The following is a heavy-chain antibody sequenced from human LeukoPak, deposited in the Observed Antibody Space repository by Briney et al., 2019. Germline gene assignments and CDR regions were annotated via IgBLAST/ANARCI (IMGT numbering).Heavy chain of an antibody. CDR2: INPSSGGT. V-gene: IGHV1-2*02. CDR3: ARQSTSGSYRLDY. CDR1: GYSFTGYY. J-gene: IGHJ4*02. D-gene: IGHD3-10*01. Sequence: ASVKLSCKYSGYSFTGYYIHWGPQAPGHGFEWMGWINPSSGGTNYAQNFQGRVTMTRDTSINTVYMELNSLTYDDTAVYYCARQSTSGSYRLDYWGQGTLVTVSS.